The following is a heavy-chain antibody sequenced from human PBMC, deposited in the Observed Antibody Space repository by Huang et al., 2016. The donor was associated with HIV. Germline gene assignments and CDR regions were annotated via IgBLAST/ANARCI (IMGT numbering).Heavy chain of an antibody. CDR1: IFTFSTSA. CDR2: IIGSGSST. V-gene: IGHV3-23*01. D-gene: IGHD3-3*01. CDR3: AKGSERSLTGPKYQYYFDY. J-gene: IGHJ4*02. Sequence: EVQLLESGGGLVQPGGSLRLSCAASIFTFSTSAMSWVRQAPGKGREWVSGIIGSGSSTYHADSVKGRFTISRDNSRNTLYLQMKSLRVEDTAIYYCAKGSERSLTGPKYQYYFDYWGQGTLVTVSS.